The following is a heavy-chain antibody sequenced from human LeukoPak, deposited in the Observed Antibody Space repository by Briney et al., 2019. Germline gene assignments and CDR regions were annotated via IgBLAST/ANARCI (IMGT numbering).Heavy chain of an antibody. CDR2: VHYTGST. Sequence: PSETLSLTCTVSGASLGGSYWSWLRLPPGKGLEWIGYVHYTGSTKYSTSLQSRVTVSVDTSKNQFSLKLRSVTAADTAVYYCARRDSGYDLFDYWGQGTLVTVSS. CDR1: GASLGGSY. D-gene: IGHD5-12*01. V-gene: IGHV4-59*08. CDR3: ARRDSGYDLFDY. J-gene: IGHJ4*02.